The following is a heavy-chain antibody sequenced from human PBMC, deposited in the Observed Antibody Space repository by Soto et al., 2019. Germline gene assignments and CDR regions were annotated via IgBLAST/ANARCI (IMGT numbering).Heavy chain of an antibody. CDR2: ISYDGSNK. CDR1: GFTFSSYG. Sequence: VGSLRLSCAASGFTFSSYGMHWVRQAPGKGLEWVAVISYDGSNKYYADSVKGRFTISRDNSKNTLYLQMNSLRAEDTAVYYCAKYSGSSRCFDLWGRGTLVTVSS. V-gene: IGHV3-30*18. D-gene: IGHD1-26*01. CDR3: AKYSGSSRCFDL. J-gene: IGHJ2*01.